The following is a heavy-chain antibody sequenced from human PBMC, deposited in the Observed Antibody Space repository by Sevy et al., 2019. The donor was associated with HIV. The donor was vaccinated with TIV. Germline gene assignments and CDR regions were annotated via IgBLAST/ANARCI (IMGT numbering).Heavy chain of an antibody. CDR3: AGETRSSPFDY. J-gene: IGHJ4*02. CDR2: IYYSGST. V-gene: IGHV4-59*01. CDR1: GGSISSYY. Sequence: SETLSLTFTVSGGSISSYYWSWIRQPPGKGLEWIGYIYYSGSTNYNPSLKSRVTISVDTSKNQFSLKLSSVTAADTAVYYCAGETRSSPFDYWGQGTLVTVSS.